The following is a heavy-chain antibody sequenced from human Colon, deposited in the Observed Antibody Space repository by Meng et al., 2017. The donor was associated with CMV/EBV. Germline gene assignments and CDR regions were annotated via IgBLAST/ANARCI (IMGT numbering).Heavy chain of an antibody. J-gene: IGHJ4*02. CDR1: GYTFSDYY. CDR3: VRSSGWSLFDY. Sequence: QVQLMQSGAGVKEPGASVKVYCKTSGYTFSDYYMHWVRQAPGQGLEWMGWIRSDGSATNYAQKLRGRVAMTRDASVSTAYMELSGLTSDDTAVYFCVRSSGWSLFDYWGPGALVTVSS. V-gene: IGHV1-2*02. D-gene: IGHD6-19*01. CDR2: IRSDGSAT.